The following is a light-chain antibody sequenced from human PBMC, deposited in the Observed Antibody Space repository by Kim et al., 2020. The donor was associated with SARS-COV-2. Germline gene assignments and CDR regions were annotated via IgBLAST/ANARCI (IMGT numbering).Light chain of an antibody. J-gene: IGKJ5*01. Sequence: SVGDSVTITCQASQDIRKFLNWYQHKPGKAPELLISDASTLRTGVPSRFSGSASGTHFTFTISNLQPEDIATYYCQQYNNLQAITLGQGTRLEIK. CDR1: QDIRKF. CDR3: QQYNNLQAIT. V-gene: IGKV1-33*01. CDR2: DAS.